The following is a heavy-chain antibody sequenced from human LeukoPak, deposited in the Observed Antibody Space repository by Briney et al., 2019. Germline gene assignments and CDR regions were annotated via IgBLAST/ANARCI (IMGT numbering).Heavy chain of an antibody. CDR1: GFTFSDYS. CDR3: ARDGYSSSSFDY. D-gene: IGHD6-6*01. J-gene: IGHJ4*02. CDR2: IRYDGNNK. V-gene: IGHV3-30*02. Sequence: GGSLRLSCAASGFTFSDYSMHWVRQAPGKGLNWVAFIRYDGNNKYYADSVKGRFTISRDNSKNTLYLQMNSLRAEDTAVHYCARDGYSSSSFDYWGQGTLVTVSS.